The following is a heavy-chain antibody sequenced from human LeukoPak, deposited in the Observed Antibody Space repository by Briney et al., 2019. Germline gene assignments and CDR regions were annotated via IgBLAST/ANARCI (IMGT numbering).Heavy chain of an antibody. CDR1: GFTFSDYY. CDR3: ARVWSMVVTYDY. Sequence: GGSLRLSCAASGFTFSDYYMSWPRQAPGKGLEWVSYISSSGSTIYYADSVKGRFTISRGNAKNSLYLQMNSLRAEDTAVYYCARVWSMVVTYDYWGQGTLVTVSS. V-gene: IGHV3-11*04. J-gene: IGHJ4*02. D-gene: IGHD4/OR15-4a*01. CDR2: ISSSGSTI.